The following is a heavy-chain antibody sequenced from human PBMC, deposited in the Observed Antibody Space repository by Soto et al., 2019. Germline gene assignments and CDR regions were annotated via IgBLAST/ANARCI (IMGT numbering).Heavy chain of an antibody. CDR3: ARGRKGIVYQLLKRPTYWFDP. CDR1: GGSISSGGYS. CDR2: IYHSGST. J-gene: IGHJ5*02. V-gene: IGHV4-30-2*01. Sequence: QLQLQESGSGLVKPSQTLSLTCAVSGGSISSGGYSWSWIRQPPGKGLEWIGYIYHSGSTYYNPSLKSQVIISVDRSKNQFSLKMSSVTGADTAVYYCARGRKGIVYQLLKRPTYWFDPWGQGTLVTASS. D-gene: IGHD2-2*01.